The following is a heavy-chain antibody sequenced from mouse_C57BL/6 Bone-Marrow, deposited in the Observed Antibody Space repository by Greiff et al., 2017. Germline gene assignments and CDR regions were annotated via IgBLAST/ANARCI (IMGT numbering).Heavy chain of an antibody. CDR1: GFTFSSYA. CDR3: TRGLDEGIGAMDY. CDR2: ISSGGDYI. J-gene: IGHJ4*01. V-gene: IGHV5-9-1*02. Sequence: EVKLVESGEGLVKPGGSLKLSCAASGFTFSSYAMSWVRQTPEKRLEWVAYISSGGDYIYYAATVKGRFTISRDNARNTLYLQMSSLKSEDTAMYYCTRGLDEGIGAMDYWGQGTSVTVSS.